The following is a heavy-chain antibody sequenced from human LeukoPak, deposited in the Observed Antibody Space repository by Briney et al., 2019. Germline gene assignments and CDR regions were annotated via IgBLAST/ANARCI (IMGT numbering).Heavy chain of an antibody. Sequence: GESLRLSCAASGFTVSSNYMSWVRQAPGKGLEWVSSISGSPRTTYYADSVKGRFTISRDMDKNTLYLQMKRLYYDDTALYYCAKGAYRASSGLVDYWGQGTLVTVSS. CDR3: AKGAYRASSGLVDY. J-gene: IGHJ4*02. CDR2: ISGSPRTT. CDR1: GFTVSSNY. D-gene: IGHD5-12*01. V-gene: IGHV3-23*01.